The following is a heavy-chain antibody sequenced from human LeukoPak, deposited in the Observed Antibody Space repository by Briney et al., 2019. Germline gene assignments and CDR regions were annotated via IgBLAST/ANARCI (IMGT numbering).Heavy chain of an antibody. J-gene: IGHJ5*02. V-gene: IGHV3-30-3*01. D-gene: IGHD3-22*01. Sequence: ASGFXFSSXAXHGVRQAPGXGXEWVAVISYDGSNKYYADSVKGRFTISRDNSKNTLYLQMNSLRAEDTAVYYCAKGFSYDSSGYYHWGQGTLVTVSS. CDR3: AKGFSYDSSGYYH. CDR2: ISYDGSNK. CDR1: GFXFSSXA.